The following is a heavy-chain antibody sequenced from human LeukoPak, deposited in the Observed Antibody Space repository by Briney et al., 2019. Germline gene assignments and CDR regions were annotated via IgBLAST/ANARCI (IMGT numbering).Heavy chain of an antibody. CDR1: GYTFTSYG. Sequence: ASVKVSCKASGYTFTSYGISWVRQAPGQRLEWMGWINAGNGNTKYSQKFQGRVTITRDTSASTAYMELSSLRSEDTAVYYCARGRGEVPNYFDNWGQGTLVTVSS. V-gene: IGHV1-3*01. CDR3: ARGRGEVPNYFDN. J-gene: IGHJ4*02. CDR2: INAGNGNT. D-gene: IGHD3-16*01.